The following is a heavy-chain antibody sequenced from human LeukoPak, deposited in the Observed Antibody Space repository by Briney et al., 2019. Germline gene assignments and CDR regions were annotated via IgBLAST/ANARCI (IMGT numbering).Heavy chain of an antibody. V-gene: IGHV3-7*01. CDR2: IKQDGSEK. Sequence: GGSLRLSCAASGFTFSSYWMSWVRQAPGKGLEWVANIKQDGSEKYYVDSVEGRFTISRDNAKNSLYLQMNSLRAEDTAVYYCARVDRNYDFWSGYLSHYYYYYGMDVWGQGTTVTVSS. CDR3: ARVDRNYDFWSGYLSHYYYYYGMDV. J-gene: IGHJ6*02. CDR1: GFTFSSYW. D-gene: IGHD3-3*01.